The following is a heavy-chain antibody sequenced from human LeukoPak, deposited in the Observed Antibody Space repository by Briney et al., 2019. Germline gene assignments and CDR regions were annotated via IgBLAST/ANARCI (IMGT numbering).Heavy chain of an antibody. J-gene: IGHJ4*02. Sequence: XAXSGFTFSSYXXXWVRQAPGKGXEWXSSISSSSSYIYYADSVKGRFTISRDNSKNTLYLQMNSLRAEDTAVYYCAKDLREWELLRGPDFDYWGQGTLVTVSS. CDR2: ISSSSSYI. CDR1: GFTFSSYX. CDR3: AKDLREWELLRGPDFDY. D-gene: IGHD1-26*01. V-gene: IGHV3-21*01.